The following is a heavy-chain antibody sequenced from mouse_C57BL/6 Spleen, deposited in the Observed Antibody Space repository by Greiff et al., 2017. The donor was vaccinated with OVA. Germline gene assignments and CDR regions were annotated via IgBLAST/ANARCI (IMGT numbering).Heavy chain of an antibody. J-gene: IGHJ2*01. CDR3: AQSTMVTTDVRNYYFDY. CDR2: IDPEDGET. V-gene: IGHV14-2*01. CDR1: GFNINDSY. D-gene: IGHD2-1*01. Sequence: VQLQQSGAELVKPGASVKLSCTASGFNINDSYMHWVKQRPEQGLEWIGRIDPEDGETKYAPKFQGKANITADTSSNTAYLQLSSLTSEDTAVYYCAQSTMVTTDVRNYYFDYWGKGTTLTVSS.